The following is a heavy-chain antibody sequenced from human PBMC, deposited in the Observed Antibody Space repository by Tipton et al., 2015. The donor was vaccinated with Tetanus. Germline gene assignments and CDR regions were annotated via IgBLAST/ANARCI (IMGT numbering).Heavy chain of an antibody. CDR3: ARERYIHYGMDV. Sequence: TLSLTCIVSGGSISSGGYYWSWVRPHPGKGLEWIGYLYDSGSIYYKPSLKSRVSISIDTSKNQFSLKLSSVTAADTAVYYCARERYIHYGMDVWGQGTTVTVSS. J-gene: IGHJ6*02. V-gene: IGHV4-31*03. CDR1: GGSISSGGYY. CDR2: LYDSGSI. D-gene: IGHD1-1*01.